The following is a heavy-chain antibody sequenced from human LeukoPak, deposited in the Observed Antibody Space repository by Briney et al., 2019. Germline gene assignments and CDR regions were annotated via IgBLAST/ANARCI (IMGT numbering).Heavy chain of an antibody. D-gene: IGHD3-10*01. V-gene: IGHV3-21*01. CDR2: ISGSSSYI. CDR3: ARSYYYGSGSYRY. J-gene: IGHJ4*02. Sequence: GGSLRLSCAASGFTFSSYSMNWVRQAPGKGLEWVSSISGSSSYIYYADSVKGRFTISRHNAKNSLYLQMNSLRAEDTAVYYCARSYYYGSGSYRYWGQGTLVTVSS. CDR1: GFTFSSYS.